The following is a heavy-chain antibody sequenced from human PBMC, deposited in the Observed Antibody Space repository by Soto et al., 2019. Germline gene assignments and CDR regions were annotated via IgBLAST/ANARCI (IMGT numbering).Heavy chain of an antibody. CDR1: GFTFSSYS. D-gene: IGHD6-19*01. CDR2: ISSSSSTI. V-gene: IGHV3-48*01. CDR3: ARDGQQWLVLGYAFDI. J-gene: IGHJ3*02. Sequence: GGSLRLSCAASGFTFSSYSMNWVRQAPGKGLEWVSYISSSSSTIYYADSVKGRFTISRDNAKNSLYLQMNSLRAEDTAVYYCARDGQQWLVLGYAFDIWGQGTIVTVSS.